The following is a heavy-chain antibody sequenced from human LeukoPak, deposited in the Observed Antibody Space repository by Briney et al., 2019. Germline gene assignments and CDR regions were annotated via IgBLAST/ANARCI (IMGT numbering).Heavy chain of an antibody. CDR2: FDPEDGET. D-gene: IGHD5-24*01. CDR1: GYTLTELS. J-gene: IGHJ4*02. Sequence: VASVKVSCKVSGYTLTELSIHWVRQAPGKGLEWMGGFDPEDGETIYAQKFQGRVTMTEDTSTDTAYMELSSLRSEDTAVYYCVTDPYTTTDDNNFEPQGAYWGQGTLVTVSS. CDR3: VTDPYTTTDDNNFEPQGAY. V-gene: IGHV1-24*01.